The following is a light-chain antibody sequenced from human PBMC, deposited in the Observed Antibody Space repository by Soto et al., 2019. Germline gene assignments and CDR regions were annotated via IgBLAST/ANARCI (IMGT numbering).Light chain of an antibody. CDR2: GAS. CDR3: QQYHNSPLT. V-gene: IGKV3-20*01. J-gene: IGKJ1*01. Sequence: EIVLTQSPGTVSLSPGERATLSCRASQSVSSNYLAWYQQKPGQAPRVLIYGASSRTTGIPDRFSGSGSGTDFTLTISRLEPEDFAVYYCQQYHNSPLTFGQGTKVDI. CDR1: QSVSSNY.